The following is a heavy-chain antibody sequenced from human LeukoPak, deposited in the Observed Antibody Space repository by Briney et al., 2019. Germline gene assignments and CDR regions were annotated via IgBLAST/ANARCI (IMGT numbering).Heavy chain of an antibody. CDR1: GFTFSSYW. CDR2: IKQDGSEK. CDR3: AKTGDYPPLYYYYYMDV. V-gene: IGHV3-7*01. D-gene: IGHD4-17*01. J-gene: IGHJ6*03. Sequence: GGSLRLSCAASGFTFSSYWRSWVRQAPGKGLEWVANIKQDGSEKYYVDSVKGRFTISRDNAKNTLYLQMNSLRAEDTAVYYCAKTGDYPPLYYYYYMDVWGKGTTVTVSS.